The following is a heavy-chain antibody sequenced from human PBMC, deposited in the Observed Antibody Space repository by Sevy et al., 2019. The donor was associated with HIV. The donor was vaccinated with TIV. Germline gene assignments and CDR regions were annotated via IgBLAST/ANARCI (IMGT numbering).Heavy chain of an antibody. Sequence: GGSLRLSCAASGFTFSSYEMNWVRQAPGKGLEWISYITLSGSSMYYADSVKGRFTISRDNAKNSLYLQMNSLRAEDTAVYYCARDHVKDGDLGDYYYYAMDVWGQGTSVTVSS. CDR2: ITLSGSSM. V-gene: IGHV3-48*03. CDR3: ARDHVKDGDLGDYYYYAMDV. D-gene: IGHD4-17*01. J-gene: IGHJ6*02. CDR1: GFTFSSYE.